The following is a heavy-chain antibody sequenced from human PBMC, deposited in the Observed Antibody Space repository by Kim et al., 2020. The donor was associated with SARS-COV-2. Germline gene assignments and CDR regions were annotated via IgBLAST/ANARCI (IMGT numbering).Heavy chain of an antibody. J-gene: IGHJ3*02. D-gene: IGHD3-22*01. V-gene: IGHV3-9*01. CDR1: GFTFDDYA. Sequence: GGSLRLSCAASGFTFDDYAMHWVRQAPGKGLEWVSGISWNSGSIGYADSVKGRFTISRDNAKNSLYLQMNSLRAEDTALYYCAKDKGLLPRAFDIWGQGTMVTVSS. CDR2: ISWNSGSI. CDR3: AKDKGLLPRAFDI.